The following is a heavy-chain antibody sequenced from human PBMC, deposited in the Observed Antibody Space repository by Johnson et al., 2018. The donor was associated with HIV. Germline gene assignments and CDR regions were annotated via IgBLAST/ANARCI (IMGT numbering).Heavy chain of an antibody. J-gene: IGHJ3*02. CDR3: ARGGIAARIDAFDI. CDR1: EFTFSNYA. V-gene: IGHV3-33*08. CDR2: IRYDGGNK. Sequence: QVQLVESGGGVVQPGRSLRLSCAASEFTFSNYAMHWVRQAPGKGLEWVAFIRYDGGNKYYADSVKGRFTISRENAKNSLYLQMNSLRAGDTAVYYCARGGIAARIDAFDIWGQGTRVTVSS. D-gene: IGHD6-6*01.